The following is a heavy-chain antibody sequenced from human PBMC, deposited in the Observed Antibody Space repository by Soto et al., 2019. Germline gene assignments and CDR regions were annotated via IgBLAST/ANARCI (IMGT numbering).Heavy chain of an antibody. D-gene: IGHD1-1*01. CDR2: INHSGST. CDR3: ARFPPPNNCGKHGHGFDI. CDR1: GGPFSSYY. Sequence: SGTLSLTCAVYGGPFSSYYWSWIRQPPGKGLEWIGEINHSGSTNYNPSLKSRVSISVDTSKNQFSLKLSSVTAADTAVYYCARFPPPNNCGKHGHGFDIWGQGTMVTVSS. V-gene: IGHV4-34*01. J-gene: IGHJ3*02.